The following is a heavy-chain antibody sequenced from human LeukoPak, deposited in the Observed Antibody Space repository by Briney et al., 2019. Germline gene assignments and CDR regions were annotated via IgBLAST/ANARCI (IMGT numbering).Heavy chain of an antibody. CDR1: GFTFSSYA. CDR3: ARYYDTTGLDYFDH. V-gene: IGHV3-23*01. Sequence: GGSLRLSCAASGFTFSSYAMSWVRQAPGKGLEWVSAISGSGGSTYYADSVKGRFTISRDYSKNTLYLQMNSLRAEDTTVYYCARYYDTTGLDYFDHWGQGTLVTVSS. D-gene: IGHD3-22*01. CDR2: ISGSGGST. J-gene: IGHJ4*02.